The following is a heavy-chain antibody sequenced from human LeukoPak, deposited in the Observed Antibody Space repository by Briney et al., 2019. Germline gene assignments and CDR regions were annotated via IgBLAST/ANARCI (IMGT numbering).Heavy chain of an antibody. D-gene: IGHD2-15*01. V-gene: IGHV4-31*03. CDR1: GGSISSGGYY. CDR3: ARTATVHFDY. Sequence: PSETLSLTCTVSGGSISSGGYYWSWIRQHPGKGLEWIGYIYYSGSTYYNPSLKSRVTISVDTSKNQFSLKLSSVTAADTAVYYCARTATVHFDYWGQGTLVTVSS. J-gene: IGHJ4*02. CDR2: IYYSGST.